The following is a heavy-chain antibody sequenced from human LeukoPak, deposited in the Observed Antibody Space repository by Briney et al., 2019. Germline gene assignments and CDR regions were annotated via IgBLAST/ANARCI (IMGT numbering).Heavy chain of an antibody. J-gene: IGHJ1*01. D-gene: IGHD1-26*01. V-gene: IGHV3-30*04. CDR2: ISYDGSNK. Sequence: GGSLRLSCAASGFTFSSYAMSWVRQAPGKGLEWVAVISYDGSNKYYADSVKGRFTISRDNSKNTLYLQMNSLRAEDTAVYYCASGAGAEYFQHWGQGTLVTVSS. CDR1: GFTFSSYA. CDR3: ASGAGAEYFQH.